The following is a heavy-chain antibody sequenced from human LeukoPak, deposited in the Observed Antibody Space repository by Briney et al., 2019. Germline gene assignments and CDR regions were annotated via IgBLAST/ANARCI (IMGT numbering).Heavy chain of an antibody. CDR1: GGSISSGGYY. CDR3: GRIPRANRMNPYYFDY. CDR2: IYYSGST. D-gene: IGHD2-21*01. V-gene: IGHV4-31*03. J-gene: IGHJ4*02. Sequence: SETLSLTCTVSGGSISSGGYYWSWIRQHPGKGLEWIGYIYYSGSTYYNPSLKSRVTISVDTSKNQFSLKLSSVTAADTAVYYCGRIPRANRMNPYYFDYWGQGTLVTVSS.